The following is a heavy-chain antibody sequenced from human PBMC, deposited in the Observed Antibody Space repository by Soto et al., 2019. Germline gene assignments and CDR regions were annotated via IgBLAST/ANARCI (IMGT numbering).Heavy chain of an antibody. CDR2: INHSGST. CDR1: GASFSGYY. Sequence: SETLSLTCAVYGASFSGYYWSWIRQPPGKGLEWIGEINHSGSTNYNPSLKSRVTISVDTSKNQFSLKLSSVTAADTAVYYCASHTAAAGSDWFDPWGQGTLVTVSS. V-gene: IGHV4-34*01. D-gene: IGHD6-13*01. CDR3: ASHTAAAGSDWFDP. J-gene: IGHJ5*02.